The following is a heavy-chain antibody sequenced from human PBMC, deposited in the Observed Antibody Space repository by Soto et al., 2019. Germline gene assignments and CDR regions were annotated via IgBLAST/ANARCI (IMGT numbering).Heavy chain of an antibody. Sequence: QVQLVQSGAEVKKPGSSVKVSCKASGGTFSSYTISWVRQAPGQGLEWMGRIIPILGIANYAQKFQGRVTITADKSTSTAYMELSSRRSEDTAVYYCASDLLGSGSYHFDYWGQGTMVTVSS. CDR1: GGTFSSYT. J-gene: IGHJ4*02. CDR2: IIPILGIA. D-gene: IGHD1-26*01. CDR3: ASDLLGSGSYHFDY. V-gene: IGHV1-69*02.